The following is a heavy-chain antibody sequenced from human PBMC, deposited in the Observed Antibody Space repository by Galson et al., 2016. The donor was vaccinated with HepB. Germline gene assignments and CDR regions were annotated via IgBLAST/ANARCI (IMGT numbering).Heavy chain of an antibody. D-gene: IGHD4/OR15-4a*01. CDR2: INPSGNSA. V-gene: IGHV1-46*02. Sequence: QSGAEVKKPGESLKISCKASEDTLNSYYMHWVRQAPGEGPEWLGIINPSGNSASYAQRFQGRVTMTRDTSTRTVYMELGNLRYDDTAVYYCASGFDYHSYGMDVWGQGTTVTVSS. CDR3: ASGFDYHSYGMDV. J-gene: IGHJ6*02. CDR1: EDTLNSYY.